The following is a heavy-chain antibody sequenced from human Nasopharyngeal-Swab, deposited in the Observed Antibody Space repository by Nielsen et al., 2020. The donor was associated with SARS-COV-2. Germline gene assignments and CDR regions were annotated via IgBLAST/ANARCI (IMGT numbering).Heavy chain of an antibody. CDR1: GFIFSNYW. CDR2: IRGDGSEP. D-gene: IGHD1-7*01. Sequence: GGSLRLSCAGSGFIFSNYWMHWVRQAPGKGLVWVSRIRGDGSEPSYAASVKGRFTIPKDNAKNTMYLQMKCLRADDTAMYFCARDRSGETGTVGADWGQGTLVTVSS. J-gene: IGHJ4*02. V-gene: IGHV3-74*01. CDR3: ARDRSGETGTVGAD.